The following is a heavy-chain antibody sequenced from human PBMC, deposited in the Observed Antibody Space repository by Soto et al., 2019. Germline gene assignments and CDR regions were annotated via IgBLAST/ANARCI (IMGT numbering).Heavy chain of an antibody. CDR1: GGSFSGYY. J-gene: IGHJ3*02. CDR2: INHSGST. D-gene: IGHD2-2*01. V-gene: IGHV4-34*01. CDR3: ARVYDFRYQLLLRAFDI. Sequence: SETLSLTCAVYGGSFSGYYWSWIRQPPGKGLEWIGEINHSGSTNYNPSLKSRVTISVDTSKNQFSLKLSSVTAADTAVYYCARVYDFRYQLLLRAFDIWGQGTMVTVSS.